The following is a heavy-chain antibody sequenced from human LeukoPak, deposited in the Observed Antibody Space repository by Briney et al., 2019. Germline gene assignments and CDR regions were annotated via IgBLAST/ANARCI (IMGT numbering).Heavy chain of an antibody. J-gene: IGHJ4*02. Sequence: GGSLRLSCAASGFTFSSYSMNWVRQAPGKGLEWASSISSSSSYIYYADSVKGRFTISRDNAKNSLYLQMNSLRAEDTAVYYCARDRAAAGTGLDYWGQGTLVTVSS. CDR2: ISSSSSYI. CDR3: ARDRAAAGTGLDY. D-gene: IGHD6-13*01. V-gene: IGHV3-21*01. CDR1: GFTFSSYS.